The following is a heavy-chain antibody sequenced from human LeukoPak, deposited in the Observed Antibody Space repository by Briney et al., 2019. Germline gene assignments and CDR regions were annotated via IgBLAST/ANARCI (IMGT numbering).Heavy chain of an antibody. CDR1: GFTFDTYD. CDR2: ISSSSRYI. Sequence: GGSLRLSCVAYGFTFDTYDMNWVRQAPGKGLEWVSSISSSSRYIDSADSVKGRFTISRDNAKNSLYLQMNSLRVEDTAVYYCARVDKKFEDSGYRSFDYWGQGTLVSVSS. V-gene: IGHV3-21*01. CDR3: ARVDKKFEDSGYRSFDY. J-gene: IGHJ4*02. D-gene: IGHD3-22*01.